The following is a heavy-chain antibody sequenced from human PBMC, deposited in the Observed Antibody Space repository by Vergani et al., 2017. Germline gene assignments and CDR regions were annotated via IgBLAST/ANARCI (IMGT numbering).Heavy chain of an antibody. Sequence: QVQLQESGPGLVKPSQTLSLTCTVSGGSISSGSYYWSWIRQPAGKGLEWIGRIYTSGSTNYNPSLKSRVTISVDTSKNQFSLKLSSVTAADTAVYYCARDWHRDYDFWSGYGHAFDIWGQGTMVTVSS. CDR3: ARDWHRDYDFWSGYGHAFDI. CDR2: IYTSGST. D-gene: IGHD3-3*01. CDR1: GGSISSGSYY. J-gene: IGHJ3*02. V-gene: IGHV4-61*02.